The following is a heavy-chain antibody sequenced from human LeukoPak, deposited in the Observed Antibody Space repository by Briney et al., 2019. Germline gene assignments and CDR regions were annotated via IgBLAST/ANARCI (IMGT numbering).Heavy chain of an antibody. Sequence: SETLSLTCTVSGGSISNYYWSWIRQPPGKGLEWIGYIYYSGNTNYNPSLKSRVTISVDTSKNQFSLKLNSVTAADTAVYYCARGNGWELLEYYFDYWGQGTLVTVSS. J-gene: IGHJ4*02. CDR3: ARGNGWELLEYYFDY. D-gene: IGHD2-15*01. V-gene: IGHV4-59*01. CDR1: GGSISNYY. CDR2: IYYSGNT.